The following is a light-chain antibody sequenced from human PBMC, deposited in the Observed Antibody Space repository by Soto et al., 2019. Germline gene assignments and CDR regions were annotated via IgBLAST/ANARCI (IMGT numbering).Light chain of an antibody. CDR1: QSIGNY. V-gene: IGKV3-15*01. CDR3: QKYKNWLALT. Sequence: EIVLTQSPATLSLSPGERATLSCRASQSIGNYLAWYQQKPGQAPRLLIYGVSTRATGVPDRFSGSGSGTEFTLTISRLQSEDSAVYYCQKYKNWLALTFGGGTKVDIK. J-gene: IGKJ4*01. CDR2: GVS.